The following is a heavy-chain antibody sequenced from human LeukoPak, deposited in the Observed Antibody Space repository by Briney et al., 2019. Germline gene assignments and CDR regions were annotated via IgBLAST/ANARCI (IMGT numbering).Heavy chain of an antibody. D-gene: IGHD2-8*01. J-gene: IGHJ3*02. V-gene: IGHV3-53*04. Sequence: GGPLRLSCAASGFAVSSTYMTWVRQAPGKGLEWVSVTYPGGTTYYADSVRGRFTVSTHNSQSTLYLQMNSLRAEDTAIYYCATVLRISHAFDIWGQGTMVTVSS. CDR2: TYPGGTT. CDR3: ATVLRISHAFDI. CDR1: GFAVSSTY.